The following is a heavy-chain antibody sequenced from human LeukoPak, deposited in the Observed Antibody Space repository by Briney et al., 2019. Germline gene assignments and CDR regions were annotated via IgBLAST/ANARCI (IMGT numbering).Heavy chain of an antibody. Sequence: SETLSLTCTVSRGSISSIGYYWGWIRQPPGKGLEWIGTIYYGGSTYYNPSLKSRVTISTGPAENQFSLKLTSVTAADTAVYYCARPRYNWNSYFDDWSQGTLVTVSS. CDR3: ARPRYNWNSYFDD. CDR1: RGSISSIGYY. J-gene: IGHJ4*02. D-gene: IGHD1-7*01. CDR2: IYYGGST. V-gene: IGHV4-39*01.